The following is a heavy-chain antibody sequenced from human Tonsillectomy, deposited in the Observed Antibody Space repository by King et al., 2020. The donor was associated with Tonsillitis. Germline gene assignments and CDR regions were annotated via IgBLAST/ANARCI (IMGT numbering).Heavy chain of an antibody. CDR1: GYTFTDYY. D-gene: IGHD3-22*01. V-gene: IGHV1-2*02. Sequence: QLVQSGAEVKKPGASVKVSCKAAGYTFTDYYMHWVRQAPGQGLEWMGWINPNSGGTNYAQKFQGRVTLTRDTSISTAYMELSRLGSDDNDTAVYYCARDSYYDGSGYSDSWGQGTLVTVSS. CDR3: ARDSYYDGSGYSDS. CDR2: INPNSGGT. J-gene: IGHJ4*02.